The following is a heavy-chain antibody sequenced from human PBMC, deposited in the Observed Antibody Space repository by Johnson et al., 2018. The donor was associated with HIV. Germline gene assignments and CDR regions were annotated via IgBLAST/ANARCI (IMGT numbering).Heavy chain of an antibody. D-gene: IGHD1-1*01. CDR1: GFTFSSYA. Sequence: QVQLVESGGGVVRPGGSLRLSCAASGFTFSSYAMHWVRQAPGKGLEWVAVISYDGSNKYYADSVTGRFTISRDNTKNTLYLQMNSLRAEDTAVYYCTTGAFHAYDMWGQGTMVTVSS. CDR3: TTGAFHAYDM. J-gene: IGHJ3*02. V-gene: IGHV3-30*04. CDR2: ISYDGSNK.